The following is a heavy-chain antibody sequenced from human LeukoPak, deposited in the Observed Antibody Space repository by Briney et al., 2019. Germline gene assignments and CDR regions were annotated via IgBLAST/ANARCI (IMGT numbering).Heavy chain of an antibody. CDR2: IYHSGST. J-gene: IGHJ6*02. CDR1: GGSISSSNW. Sequence: SETLSLTCAVSGGSISSSNWWSWVRPPPGKGLEWIGEIYHSGSTNYNPSLKSRVTISVDKSKNQFSLKLSSVTAADTAVYYCARDRDKYRYGMDVWGQGTTVTVSS. V-gene: IGHV4-4*02. D-gene: IGHD2-2*01. CDR3: ARDRDKYRYGMDV.